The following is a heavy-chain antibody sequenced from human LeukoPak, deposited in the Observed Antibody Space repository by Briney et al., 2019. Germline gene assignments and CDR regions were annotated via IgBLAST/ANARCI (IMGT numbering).Heavy chain of an antibody. Sequence: ASVKVSFKASGYTFTVQYLYWARQTPGQGLEWMGWINPKTGDTDSAQNFRGRVTMTRDTSISTVYMEVSRLTSDDTAVYYCARGYYGMDVWGQGTTVTVSS. CDR2: INPKTGDT. V-gene: IGHV1-2*02. CDR1: GYTFTVQY. CDR3: ARGYYGMDV. J-gene: IGHJ6*02.